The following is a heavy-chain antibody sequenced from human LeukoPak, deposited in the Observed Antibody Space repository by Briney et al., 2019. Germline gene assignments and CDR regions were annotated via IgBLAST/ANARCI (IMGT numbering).Heavy chain of an antibody. D-gene: IGHD3-9*01. CDR2: ISGSGGST. Sequence: GGSLRLSCAASGFTFISYAMSWVRQAPGKGLEWVSAISGSGGSTYYADSVKGRFTISRDNSKNTLYLQMNSLRAEDTAVYYFQTEDGIRDFDWPDGRVAWGQGTLVTVSS. CDR3: QTEDGIRDFDWPDGRVA. J-gene: IGHJ4*02. V-gene: IGHV3-23*01. CDR1: GFTFISYA.